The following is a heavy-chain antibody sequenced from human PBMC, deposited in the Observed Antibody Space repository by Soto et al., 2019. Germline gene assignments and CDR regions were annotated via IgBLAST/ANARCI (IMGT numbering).Heavy chain of an antibody. CDR3: VRTAREGAVAPHWFDR. CDR1: GASIRSTDYY. J-gene: IGHJ5*02. D-gene: IGHD2-21*02. V-gene: IGHV4-30-4*01. CDR2: VYYTGST. Sequence: PSQTLCFTCTVSGASIRSTDYYWVWMRLAPGEALERIGYVYYTGSTYYNPSLMSRLTISVDTSKNQFSLKLTSVTAAETAVYYCVRTAREGAVAPHWFDRWGQGTQVTVSS.